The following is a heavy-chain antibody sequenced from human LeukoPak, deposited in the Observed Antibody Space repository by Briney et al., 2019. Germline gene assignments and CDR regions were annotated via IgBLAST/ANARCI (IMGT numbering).Heavy chain of an antibody. D-gene: IGHD2-2*01. CDR1: GFTFSNYG. J-gene: IGHJ6*02. CDR3: ARVLVPAATSRYYYYGMDV. V-gene: IGHV3-33*01. Sequence: GRSLRLSCAASGFTFSNYGMHWVRQAPGKGLEWVAVTWYDGSNKYYADSVKGRFTISRDNSKNTLYLQMNSLRAEDTAVYYCARVLVPAATSRYYYYGMDVWGQGTTVTVS. CDR2: TWYDGSNK.